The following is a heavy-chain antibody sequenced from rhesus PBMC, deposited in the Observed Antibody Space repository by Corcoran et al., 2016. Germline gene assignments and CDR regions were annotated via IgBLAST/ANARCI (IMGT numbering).Heavy chain of an antibody. CDR1: GFTFRSYD. CDR3: TRASIAAAGTFDY. J-gene: IGHJ4*01. D-gene: IGHD6-31*01. Sequence: EVQLVESGGGLVQPGGSVRLSCAASGFTFRSYDMSWVRHAPGKGLEWVSYISYTGKTIYYADSVYGRFTISRDNAKNSLSLQMSSLRAEDTAVYYCTRASIAAAGTFDYWGQGVLVTVSS. V-gene: IGHV3-136*01. CDR2: ISYTGKTI.